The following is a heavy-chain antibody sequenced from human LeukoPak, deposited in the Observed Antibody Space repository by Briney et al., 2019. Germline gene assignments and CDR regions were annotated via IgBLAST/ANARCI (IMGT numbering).Heavy chain of an antibody. V-gene: IGHV6-1*01. D-gene: IGHD2-2*01. J-gene: IGHJ5*02. CDR3: ARGGGYCTTTIGYSAWFGP. CDR1: GDNVSSNSLA. CDR2: TYYRSKWYT. Sequence: PSQNLSLTCAISGDNVSSNSLAWNWIRQSPSRGFEWLGRTYYRSKWYTDYAVSVKGRITVNPDTSKNQFSLQLNSVTPEDTAGYYCARGGGYCTTTIGYSAWFGPWGQGTLVTVSS.